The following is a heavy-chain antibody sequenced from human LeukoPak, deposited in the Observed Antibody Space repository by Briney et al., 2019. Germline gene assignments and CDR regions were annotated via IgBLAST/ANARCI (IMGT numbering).Heavy chain of an antibody. CDR2: ISGSGGST. J-gene: IGHJ4*02. CDR1: GFTFSSYA. V-gene: IGHV3-23*01. CDR3: ANSYYYDSSGYYYGGSFDY. Sequence: GGSLRLSCAASGFTFSSYAMSWVRQAPGKGLEWVSAISGSGGSTYHADSVKGRFTISRDNSKNTLCLQMNSLRAEDTAVYYCANSYYYDSSGYYYGGSFDYWGQGTLVTVSS. D-gene: IGHD3-22*01.